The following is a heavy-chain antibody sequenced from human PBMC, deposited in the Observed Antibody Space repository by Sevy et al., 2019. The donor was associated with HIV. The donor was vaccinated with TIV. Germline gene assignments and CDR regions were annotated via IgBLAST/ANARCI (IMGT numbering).Heavy chain of an antibody. J-gene: IGHJ4*02. CDR1: GFNFNIYS. V-gene: IGHV3-23*01. Sequence: GGSLRLSCVASGFNFNIYSMSWVRQAPGKGLEWVSTFSFGCGRINHADSVQGRFTMSRDDSKKTVYLEMNSLRAEDTAVYYCAREGCTRPHDHWGQGTLVTVSS. CDR3: AREGCTRPHDH. CDR2: FSFGCGRI. D-gene: IGHD2-8*01.